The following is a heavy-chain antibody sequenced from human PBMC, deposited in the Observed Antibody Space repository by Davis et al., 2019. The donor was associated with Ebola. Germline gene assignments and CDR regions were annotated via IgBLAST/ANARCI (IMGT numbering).Heavy chain of an antibody. V-gene: IGHV1-18*01. CDR3: ARAPSIAAARGLYYYYGMDV. CDR2: ISAYNGNT. J-gene: IGHJ6*02. D-gene: IGHD6-13*01. Sequence: ASVKVSCKASGYTFTSYGISWVRQAPGQGLEWMGWISAYNGNTNYAQKLQGRVTMTTDTSTSTAYMELRILRSDDTAVYYCARAPSIAAARGLYYYYGMDVWGQGTTVTVSS. CDR1: GYTFTSYG.